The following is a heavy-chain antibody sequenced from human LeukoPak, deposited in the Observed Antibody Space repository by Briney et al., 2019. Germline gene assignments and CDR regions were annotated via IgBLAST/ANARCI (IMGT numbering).Heavy chain of an antibody. CDR1: GFTFSSYW. V-gene: IGHV3-7*01. CDR3: ARDRYSGYDYVAFDI. D-gene: IGHD5-12*01. J-gene: IGHJ3*02. CDR2: IKQDGSEK. Sequence: PGGSLRLSCAASGFTFSSYWMCWVRQAPGKGLEWVANIKQDGSEKYYVDSVKGRFTISRDNAKNSLYLQMNSLRAEDTAVYYCARDRYSGYDYVAFDIWGQGTMVTVSS.